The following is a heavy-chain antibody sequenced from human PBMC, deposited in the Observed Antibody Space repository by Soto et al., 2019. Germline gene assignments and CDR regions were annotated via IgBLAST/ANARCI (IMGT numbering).Heavy chain of an antibody. CDR3: VRDGTKTLRDWFDP. J-gene: IGHJ5*02. V-gene: IGHV4-59*12. CDR1: GGSISSYY. Sequence: LSLTCTVSGGSISSYYWSWIRQPPGKGLEWIGYIYYSGSTNYNPSLKSRVTISVDTSKNQFSLKLRSVTAADTAVYYCVRDGTKTLRDWFDPWGQGISVTVSS. CDR2: IYYSGST. D-gene: IGHD1-1*01.